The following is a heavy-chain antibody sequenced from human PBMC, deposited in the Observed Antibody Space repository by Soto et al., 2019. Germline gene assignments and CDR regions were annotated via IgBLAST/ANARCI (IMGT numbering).Heavy chain of an antibody. CDR3: ARALTGYGMDV. CDR1: RYIFTNYG. Sequence: QVQLVQSGVEVREPGASVKVSCKAVRYIFTNYGVSWVRQAPGQGLEWMGWITTYNGNTEYAQKFQGGGTMATGAATSTACMALGSLRSDDTAIYYCARALTGYGMDVWGQGTTVTVSS. V-gene: IGHV1-18*01. CDR2: ITTYNGNT. J-gene: IGHJ6*02.